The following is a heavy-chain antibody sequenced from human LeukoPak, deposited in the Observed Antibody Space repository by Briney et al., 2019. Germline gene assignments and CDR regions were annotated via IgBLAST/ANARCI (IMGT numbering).Heavy chain of an antibody. CDR2: SNPNSGGI. V-gene: IGHV1-2*02. D-gene: IGHD6-13*01. J-gene: IGHJ5*02. CDR1: VYTFIGYY. CDR3: ARRVEQQLSSPGDWFDP. Sequence: ASVKVTCKASVYTFIGYYMHWVRQAPGQGLEWMGWSNPNSGGINYAQRFPGRVTMTRDTSISTAFMELRRLTSDDTAVYYCARRVEQQLSSPGDWFDPWGQGTLVTVSS.